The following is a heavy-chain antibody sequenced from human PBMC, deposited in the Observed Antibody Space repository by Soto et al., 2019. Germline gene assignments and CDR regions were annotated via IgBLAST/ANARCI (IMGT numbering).Heavy chain of an antibody. Sequence: QVQLQQWGAGLLKPSETLSLTCAVYGGSFSDYYWSWIRQPPGKGLEWIGQINHSGSTNYNPSLKSRVTISADTSKNQFSLKLTSVTAADTALYYCVRSNWFDPWGPGTLVTVSS. CDR2: INHSGST. V-gene: IGHV4-34*02. J-gene: IGHJ5*02. CDR3: VRSNWFDP. CDR1: GGSFSDYY.